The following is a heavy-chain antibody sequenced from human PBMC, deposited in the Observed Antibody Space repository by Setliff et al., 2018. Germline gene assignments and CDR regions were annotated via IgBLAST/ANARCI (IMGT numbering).Heavy chain of an antibody. D-gene: IGHD3-3*01. J-gene: IGHJ6*03. CDR2: INYSGRN. CDR1: GGSFSTSSDY. Sequence: SETLSLTCNVSGGSFSTSSDYWGWIRQPPGKGLEWIGSINYSGRNYYNPSLKSRVTIFADTSKNQFSLLLNSVTAADTALYYCARQKYWSGYYGEGYYYYMDVWGKGNTVTVSS. V-gene: IGHV4-39*01. CDR3: ARQKYWSGYYGEGYYYYMDV.